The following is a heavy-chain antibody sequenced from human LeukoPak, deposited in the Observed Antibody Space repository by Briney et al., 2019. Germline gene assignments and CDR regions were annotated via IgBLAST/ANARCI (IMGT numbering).Heavy chain of an antibody. D-gene: IGHD1-26*01. CDR3: ARDRELLHYYYMDV. Sequence: PSETLSLTCTVSGGSMSSSSDYWGWIRQPPGKVLEWFGSMYYSGSTYYNPSVKSRGTISVDTSKTQFSLKLSSVTAADTAVYYCARDRELLHYYYMDVWGKGTTVTVSS. V-gene: IGHV4-39*07. CDR1: GGSMSSSSDY. J-gene: IGHJ6*03. CDR2: MYYSGST.